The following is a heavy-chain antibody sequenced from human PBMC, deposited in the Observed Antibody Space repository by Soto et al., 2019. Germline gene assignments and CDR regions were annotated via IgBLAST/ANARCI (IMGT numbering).Heavy chain of an antibody. CDR2: ISGSGSNT. J-gene: IGHJ4*02. CDR1: GFTFSSYA. D-gene: IGHD1-26*01. Sequence: PGGSLRLSCAASGFTFSSYAMSWVRQAPGKGLEWVSAISGSGSNTYYADSVKGRFTISRDDSKSTLYLQMNSPRAEDTAVYYCARDPSHSYYTLFYYFDYWGQGTPVTSPQ. CDR3: ARDPSHSYYTLFYYFDY. V-gene: IGHV3-23*01.